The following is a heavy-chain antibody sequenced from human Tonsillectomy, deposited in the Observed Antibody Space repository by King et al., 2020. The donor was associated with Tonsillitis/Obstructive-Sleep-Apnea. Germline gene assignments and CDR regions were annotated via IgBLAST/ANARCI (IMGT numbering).Heavy chain of an antibody. CDR3: ARSPGNWNGGGWFDP. V-gene: IGHV3-30*01. CDR2: ISYAGSSE. Sequence: VQLVESGGGVVQPGRSLRLSCAASGFTFSTFVMHWVRQAPGKGLEWVAVISYAGSSEFYADSVKGRFTISRDNSKNTLYLQMNSLRVEDTAVYYCARSPGNWNGGGWFDPWGQGTLVTVSS. D-gene: IGHD1-20*01. J-gene: IGHJ5*02. CDR1: GFTFSTFV.